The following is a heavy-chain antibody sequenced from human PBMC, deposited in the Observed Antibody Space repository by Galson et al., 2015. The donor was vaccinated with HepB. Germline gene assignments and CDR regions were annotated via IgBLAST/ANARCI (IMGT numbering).Heavy chain of an antibody. V-gene: IGHV3-11*01. CDR1: GFTFSDYY. Sequence: SLRLSCAASGFTFSDYYMSWVRQAPGKGLKWISIITWSGDTTYHTDSVKGRFTISRDNAKNSLSLQMNSLRVEDTAVYYCARDKSGSIDYWGQGSLVTVSS. CDR2: ITWSGDTT. D-gene: IGHD3-10*01. J-gene: IGHJ4*02. CDR3: ARDKSGSIDY.